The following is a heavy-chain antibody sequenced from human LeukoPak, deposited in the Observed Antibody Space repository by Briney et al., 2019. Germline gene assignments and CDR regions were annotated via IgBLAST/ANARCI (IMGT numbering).Heavy chain of an antibody. V-gene: IGHV4-39*01. CDR1: GGSVSISSHY. J-gene: IGHJ6*03. CDR2: IYYSGTT. Sequence: SETLSLTCSVSGGSVSISSHYWAWIRQPPGKGLEWIGNIYYSGTTYYSPSLKSRVTISEDTSKNQFSLNLSSVTAADTAVYYCASQDSYYYMDVWGKGTTVTVSS. CDR3: ASQDSYYYMDV.